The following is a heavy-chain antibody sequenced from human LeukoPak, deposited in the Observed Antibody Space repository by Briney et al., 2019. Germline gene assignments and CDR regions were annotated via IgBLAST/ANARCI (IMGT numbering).Heavy chain of an antibody. V-gene: IGHV3-23*01. J-gene: IGHJ4*02. CDR2: ISGSGGST. CDR1: GFTFSSYG. Sequence: GGSLRLSCAASGFTFSSYGMSWVRQAPGKGLEWVSAISGSGGSTYYADSVKGRFTISRDNSKNTLYLQMNSLRAEDTALYYCAKARYYYGSGSTPTFDYWGQGTLVTVSS. CDR3: AKARYYYGSGSTPTFDY. D-gene: IGHD3-10*01.